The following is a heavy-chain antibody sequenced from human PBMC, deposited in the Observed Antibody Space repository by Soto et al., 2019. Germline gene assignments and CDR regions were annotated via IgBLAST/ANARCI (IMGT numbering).Heavy chain of an antibody. Sequence: GGSLRLSCAASGFTFSSYWMSWVRQAPGKGLEWVANIKQDGSEKYYVDSVKGRFTISRDNAKNSLYLQMNSLRAEDTAVYYCARDRGIAAAGTLYYFDYWGQGTLVTVSS. CDR1: GFTFSSYW. CDR3: ARDRGIAAAGTLYYFDY. J-gene: IGHJ4*02. D-gene: IGHD6-13*01. V-gene: IGHV3-7*01. CDR2: IKQDGSEK.